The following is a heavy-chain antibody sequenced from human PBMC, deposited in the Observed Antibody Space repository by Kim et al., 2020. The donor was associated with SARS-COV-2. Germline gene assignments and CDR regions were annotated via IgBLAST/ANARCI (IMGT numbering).Heavy chain of an antibody. CDR1: GYTFTSYD. D-gene: IGHD6-13*01. Sequence: ASVKVSCNASGYTFTSYDINWVRQATGQGLEWMGWMNPNSGNTGYAQKFQGRVTMTRNTSISTAYMQLSSLRSQDTAVYYCARGIFRAAAGILNYYYDYGMDVWGQWTTVTVSS. V-gene: IGHV1-8*01. CDR2: MNPNSGNT. J-gene: IGHJ6*02. CDR3: ARGIFRAAAGILNYYYDYGMDV.